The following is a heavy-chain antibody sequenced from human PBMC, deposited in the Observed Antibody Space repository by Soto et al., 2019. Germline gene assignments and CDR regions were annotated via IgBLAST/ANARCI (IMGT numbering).Heavy chain of an antibody. J-gene: IGHJ4*02. CDR3: ARSSQRVVSPWDY. D-gene: IGHD3-3*01. CDR2: INYSGSA. CDR1: GDSIDSDQ. Sequence: PWGNLSITRIVSGDSIDSDQWSFVLQPPRKELEWIGHINYSGSANYNPSLKSRVTISVDTSKTHSSLKLTSATAADTAVYYCARSSQRVVSPWDYWGQGTLVTVS. V-gene: IGHV4-59*01.